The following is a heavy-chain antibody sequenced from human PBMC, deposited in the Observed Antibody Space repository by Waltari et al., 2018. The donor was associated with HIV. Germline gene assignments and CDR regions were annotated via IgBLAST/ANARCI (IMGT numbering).Heavy chain of an antibody. J-gene: IGHJ3*02. CDR2: IYYSGST. CDR3: ARRQKGPNTVVTFDI. D-gene: IGHD2-15*01. Sequence: QLQLQESGPGLVKPSETLSLTCTVSGGSISSSSYYWGWIRQPPGKGLEWIGSIYYSGSTYYNPSLKSRVTISVDTSKNQFSLKLSSVTAADTAVYYCARRQKGPNTVVTFDIWGQGTMVTVSS. CDR1: GGSISSSSYY. V-gene: IGHV4-39*07.